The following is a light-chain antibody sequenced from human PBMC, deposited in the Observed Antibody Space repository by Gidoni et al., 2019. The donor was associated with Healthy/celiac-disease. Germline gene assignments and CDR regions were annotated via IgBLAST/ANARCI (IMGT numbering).Light chain of an antibody. Sequence: DFQLTQLPSSLSASVGDRVTITCRLNQSISSYLNWYQQKPGKAPKLLIYAASSLQSGVPSRFSGSGSGTDFTLNISSLQPEDFATYYCQQSYSTPRTFGQXTKLEIK. CDR1: QSISSY. V-gene: IGKV1-39*01. J-gene: IGKJ2*01. CDR2: AAS. CDR3: QQSYSTPRT.